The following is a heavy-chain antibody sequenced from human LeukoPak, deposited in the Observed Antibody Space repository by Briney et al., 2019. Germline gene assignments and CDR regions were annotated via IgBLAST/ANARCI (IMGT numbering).Heavy chain of an antibody. CDR1: GYTFTGYY. Sequence: ASVKVSCKASGYTFTGYYMHWVRQAPGQGLEWMGWINPNSGGTNYAQKFQGRVTMTRDTSISTAYMELSRLRSEDTAVYYCARDNDSRDPPHSDYWGQGTLVTVSS. CDR2: INPNSGGT. CDR3: ARDNDSRDPPHSDY. D-gene: IGHD3-16*01. V-gene: IGHV1-2*02. J-gene: IGHJ4*02.